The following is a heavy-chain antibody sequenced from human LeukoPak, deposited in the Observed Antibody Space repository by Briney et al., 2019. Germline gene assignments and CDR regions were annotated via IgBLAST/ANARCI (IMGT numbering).Heavy chain of an antibody. J-gene: IGHJ4*02. V-gene: IGHV1-18*01. CDR2: ISAYNGNT. D-gene: IGHD5-18*01. CDR1: GYTFTSYG. CDR3: ARDQGSSNTAIIDY. Sequence: ASVKVSCKASGYTFTSYGISWVRQAPGQGLEWMGWISAYNGNTNYAQRLQGRVTMTTDTSTSTAYMELRSLRSDDTAVYYCARDQGSSNTAIIDYWGQGTLVTVSS.